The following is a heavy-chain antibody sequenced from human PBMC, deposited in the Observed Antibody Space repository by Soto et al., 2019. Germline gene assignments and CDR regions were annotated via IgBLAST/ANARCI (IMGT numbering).Heavy chain of an antibody. D-gene: IGHD2-15*01. J-gene: IGHJ6*02. CDR1: GGSISSYY. V-gene: IGHV4-59*01. CDR2: IYYSGST. CDR3: ARAGCSGGSCPNYYYYGMDV. Sequence: TLSLTCTVSGGSISSYYWSWIRQPPGKGLEWIGYIYYSGSTNYNPSLKSRVTISVDTSKNQFSLKLSSVTAADTAVYYCARAGCSGGSCPNYYYYGMDVWGQGTTVTVSS.